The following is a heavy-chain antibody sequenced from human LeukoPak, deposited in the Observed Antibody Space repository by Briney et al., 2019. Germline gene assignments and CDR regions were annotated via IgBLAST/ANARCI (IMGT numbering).Heavy chain of an antibody. CDR3: AKDITYYGSGSFDY. D-gene: IGHD3-10*01. V-gene: IGHV3-30*02. CDR2: IRYDGSNK. CDR1: GFIFSSYG. J-gene: IGHJ4*02. Sequence: GGSLRLSCAASGFIFSSYGMHWVRQAPGKGLEWVAFIRYDGSNKYYADSVKGRFTTSRDNSKNTLYLQMNSLRAEDTAVYYCAKDITYYGSGSFDYWGQGTLVTVSS.